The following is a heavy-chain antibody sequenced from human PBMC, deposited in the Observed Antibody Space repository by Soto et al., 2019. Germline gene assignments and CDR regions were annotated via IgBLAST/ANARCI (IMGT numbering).Heavy chain of an antibody. Sequence: QVQLVQSGSEVKRPGASVKVSCKASGYVFMKYGITWVRQGPGQGLGWMAWITPENGNTNYAQKFQGRVTVSTDTSTDTGFWELRSLRPDDAAVYYCARMTEPPISLEDAYYYYMDVWGRGTTVIVS. V-gene: IGHV1-18*04. J-gene: IGHJ6*03. CDR2: ITPENGNT. D-gene: IGHD3-3*01. CDR3: ARMTEPPISLEDAYYYYMDV. CDR1: GYVFMKYG.